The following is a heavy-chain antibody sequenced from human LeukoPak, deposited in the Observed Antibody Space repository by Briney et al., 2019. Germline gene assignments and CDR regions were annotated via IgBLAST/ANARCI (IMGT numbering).Heavy chain of an antibody. CDR2: ITSSSSTI. CDR1: GFTFSSYS. Sequence: GGSLRLSCAASGFTFSSYSMNWVRQAPGKGLQWVSYITSSSSTIYYADSVKGRFTISRDNAKNSLYLQMNSLRAEDTAVYYCAREGPAIVGALGYWGQGTLVTVSS. CDR3: AREGPAIVGALGY. D-gene: IGHD1-26*01. V-gene: IGHV3-48*04. J-gene: IGHJ4*02.